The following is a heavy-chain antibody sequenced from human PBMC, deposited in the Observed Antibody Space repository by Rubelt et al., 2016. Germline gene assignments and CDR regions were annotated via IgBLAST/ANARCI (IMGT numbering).Heavy chain of an antibody. D-gene: IGHD6-13*01. CDR3: ARGRRGSSSWLGRDYYGMDV. Sequence: QVQLQQWGAGLLKPSETLSLTCAVYGGSFSGYYWSWIRQPPGKGLEWIGEINHSGSTSYNPSLKSRVTISVAPVRTQFSRKMSSVTAADTAVDYCARGRRGSSSWLGRDYYGMDVWGQGTMVTVSS. V-gene: IGHV4-34*01. CDR1: GGSFSGYY. J-gene: IGHJ6*02. CDR2: INHSGST.